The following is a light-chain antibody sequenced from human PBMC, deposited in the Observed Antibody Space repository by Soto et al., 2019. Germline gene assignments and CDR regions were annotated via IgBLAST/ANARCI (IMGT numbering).Light chain of an antibody. CDR1: QTISSW. V-gene: IGKV1-27*01. CDR3: QNYDSAPIT. J-gene: IGKJ5*01. CDR2: AAS. Sequence: DIQMTQSPSTLSGSVGDRVTITCRASQTISSWLAWYQQKPGKAPKVLIYAASTLQPGVPSRFSGSGSGTDFTLSINSLQPDDFATYYCQNYDSAPITFGQGTRLEIK.